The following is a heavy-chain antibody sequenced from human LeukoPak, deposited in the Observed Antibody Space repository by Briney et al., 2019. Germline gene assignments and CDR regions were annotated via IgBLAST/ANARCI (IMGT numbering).Heavy chain of an antibody. CDR3: ATGIPGATALRYYYYYMDV. CDR2: FDPEDGET. J-gene: IGHJ6*03. Sequence: ASVKVSCKVSGYTLTELSMHWVRQAPGKGLEWMGGFDPEDGETIYAQKFQGRVTMTEDTSTDTAYMELSSLRSEDTAVYYCATGIPGATALRYYYYYMDVWGKGTTVTVSS. CDR1: GYTLTELS. D-gene: IGHD6-25*01. V-gene: IGHV1-24*01.